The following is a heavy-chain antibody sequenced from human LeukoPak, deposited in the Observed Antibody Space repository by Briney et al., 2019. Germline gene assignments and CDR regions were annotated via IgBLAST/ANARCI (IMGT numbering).Heavy chain of an antibody. CDR1: GFTFSSYA. D-gene: IGHD2-15*01. CDR2: IVGSGGST. Sequence: PGRSLRLSCAASGFTFSSYAMNWVRQAPGKGLEWVSAIVGSGGSTYYADSVKGRFTISRDNSKNTLYLQMNSLRAEDTAVYYCAKEMYCSGGRCKTFDYWGQGTLVTVSS. V-gene: IGHV3-23*01. J-gene: IGHJ4*02. CDR3: AKEMYCSGGRCKTFDY.